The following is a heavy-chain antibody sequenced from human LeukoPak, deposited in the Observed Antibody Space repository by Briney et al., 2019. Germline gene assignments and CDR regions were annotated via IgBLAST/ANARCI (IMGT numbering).Heavy chain of an antibody. J-gene: IGHJ4*02. D-gene: IGHD3-3*01. CDR2: IYYSGST. CDR1: GASVSSGSYY. CDR3: ARVSRSRGEWLFDN. Sequence: SETLSLTCTVSGASVSSGSYYWSWIRQPPGKGLEWIGYIYYSGSTNYNPSLKSRVTISVDTSKNQFSLKLSSVTAADTAVYYCARVSRSRGEWLFDNWGQGTLVTVSS. V-gene: IGHV4-61*01.